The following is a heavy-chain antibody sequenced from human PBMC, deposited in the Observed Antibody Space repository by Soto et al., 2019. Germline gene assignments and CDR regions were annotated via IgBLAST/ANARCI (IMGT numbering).Heavy chain of an antibody. D-gene: IGHD4-4*01. Sequence: QVQLVESGGGVVQPGRSLRLSCAASGFTFSSYGMHWVRQAPGKGLEWVAVISYDGSNKYYADSVKGRFTISRDNSKNTLYLQMNSLRAEDTAVYYCAPPGVTPSVYWGQGTLVTVSS. J-gene: IGHJ4*02. CDR2: ISYDGSNK. CDR3: APPGVTPSVY. CDR1: GFTFSSYG. V-gene: IGHV3-30*03.